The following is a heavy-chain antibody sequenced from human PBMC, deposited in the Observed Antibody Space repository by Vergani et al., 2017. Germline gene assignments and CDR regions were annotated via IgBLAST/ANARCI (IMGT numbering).Heavy chain of an antibody. D-gene: IGHD1-20*01. CDR2: IYTSGST. CDR3: ARVGITGTNKEAFDI. V-gene: IGHV4-4*07. CDR1: GGSISSYY. Sequence: QVQLQESGPGLVKPSETLSLTCTVSGGSISSYYWSWIRQPAGKGLEWIGRIYTSGSTNYNPSLKSRVTMSVDTSKNQFSLKLSSVTAADTAVYYCARVGITGTNKEAFDIWGQGTMVTVSS. J-gene: IGHJ3*02.